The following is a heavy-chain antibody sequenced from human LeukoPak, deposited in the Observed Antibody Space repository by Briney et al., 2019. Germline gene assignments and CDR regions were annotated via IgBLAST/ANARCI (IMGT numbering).Heavy chain of an antibody. Sequence: SVKVSCKASGDTFSSYAISWVRQAPGQGLEWMGGIIPIFGTANYAQTFQGRVTITADASTSTAYMELSSLRSEDTAVYYCARDLGYSYGDWGQGTLVTVSS. CDR2: IIPIFGTA. V-gene: IGHV1-69*13. CDR3: ARDLGYSYGD. CDR1: GDTFSSYA. D-gene: IGHD5-18*01. J-gene: IGHJ4*02.